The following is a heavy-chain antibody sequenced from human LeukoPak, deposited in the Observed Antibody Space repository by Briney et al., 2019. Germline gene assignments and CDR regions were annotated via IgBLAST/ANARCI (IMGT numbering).Heavy chain of an antibody. V-gene: IGHV3-7*01. Sequence: GGSLRLSCAASGFTFSSYWMSWVRQAPGKGLEWVANIKQDGSEKYYVDSVKGRFTISRDNAKNSLYLQMNSLRAEDTAVYYCARERNVYDSSGYYFDYWGQGTLVTVS. CDR1: GFTFSSYW. D-gene: IGHD3-22*01. CDR2: IKQDGSEK. J-gene: IGHJ4*02. CDR3: ARERNVYDSSGYYFDY.